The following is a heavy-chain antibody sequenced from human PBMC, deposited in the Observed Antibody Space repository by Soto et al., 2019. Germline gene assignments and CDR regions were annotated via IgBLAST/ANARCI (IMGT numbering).Heavy chain of an antibody. Sequence: GGSLRLSCTGSGFPFDYFAINWVRQAPGKGLEWVGLIRNQSYQETTEYAASVKGRFFISRDDSKSIAFLQMNNLETEDTAVYYCTRAPLRCSGGSCYSADAWGQGTLVTVSS. CDR3: TRAPLRCSGGSCYSADA. D-gene: IGHD2-15*01. CDR2: IRNQSYQETT. J-gene: IGHJ5*02. V-gene: IGHV3-49*04. CDR1: GFPFDYFA.